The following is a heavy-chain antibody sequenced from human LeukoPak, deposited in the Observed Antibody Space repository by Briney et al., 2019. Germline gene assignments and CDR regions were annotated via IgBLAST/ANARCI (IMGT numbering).Heavy chain of an antibody. D-gene: IGHD3-16*02. CDR1: GFTFTSSA. J-gene: IGHJ4*02. CDR2: IVVGSGNT. V-gene: IGHV1-58*01. CDR3: AAEMITFGGVIVEGY. Sequence: SVKVSCKASGFTFTSSAVQWVRQPRGHRLEWKVWIVVGSGNTNYAQRFQERVTITRDMSTSTAYMELSSLRSEDTAVYYCAAEMITFGGVIVEGYWGQGTLVTVSS.